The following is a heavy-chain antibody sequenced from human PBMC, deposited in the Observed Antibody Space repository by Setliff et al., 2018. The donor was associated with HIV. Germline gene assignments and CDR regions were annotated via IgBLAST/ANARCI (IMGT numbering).Heavy chain of an antibody. V-gene: IGHV4-34*01. J-gene: IGHJ3*01. D-gene: IGHD3-10*01. CDR3: SKRLRAVIIRKDDAFDV. Sequence: ETLSLTCAVYGGSFSDYYWTWIRQSPDNGLEWIGEVSHTGSAKYNPFLRRRVTISVDTSKNQFSLKLTSVTAADTATYFCSKRLRAVIIRKDDAFDVWGQGTKVTVSS. CDR2: VSHTGSA. CDR1: GGSFSDYY.